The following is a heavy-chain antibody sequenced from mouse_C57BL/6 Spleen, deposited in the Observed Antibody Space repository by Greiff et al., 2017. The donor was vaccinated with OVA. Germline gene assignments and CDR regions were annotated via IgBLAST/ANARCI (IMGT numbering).Heavy chain of an antibody. V-gene: IGHV1-26*01. CDR1: GYTFTDYY. CDR2: INPNNGGT. J-gene: IGHJ2*01. CDR3: ARSPQGGCFDY. Sequence: VQLQQSGPELVKPGASVQISCKASGYTFTDYYMNWVKQSHGKSLEWIGDINPNNGGTSYNQKFKGKATLTVDKSSSTAYMELRSLTSEDSAVYYCARSPQGGCFDYRGQGTTLTVSS.